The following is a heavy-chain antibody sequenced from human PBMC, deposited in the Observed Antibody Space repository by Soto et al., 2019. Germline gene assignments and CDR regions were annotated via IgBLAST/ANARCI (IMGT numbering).Heavy chain of an antibody. Sequence: SETLSLTCAVYGGSFSDYYWSWIRQPPGKGLEWIGEINHSGSFNYNPSLKSRVTISVDTPKNQFSLKLSSVTAADTAVYYCARDRGASWLNYYYGMDVWGQGTTVTVSS. J-gene: IGHJ6*02. V-gene: IGHV4-34*01. CDR1: GGSFSDYY. CDR3: ARDRGASWLNYYYGMDV. D-gene: IGHD6-13*01. CDR2: INHSGSF.